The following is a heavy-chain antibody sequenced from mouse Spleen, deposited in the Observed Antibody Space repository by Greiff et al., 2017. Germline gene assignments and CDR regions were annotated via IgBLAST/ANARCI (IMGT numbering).Heavy chain of an antibody. CDR1: GFTFSDYY. D-gene: IGHD4-1*01. Sequence: EVHLVESGGGLVKPGGSLKLSCAASGFTFSDYYMYWVRQTPEKRLEWVATISDGGSYTYYPDSVKGRFTISRDNAKNNLYLQMSSLKSEDTAMYYCARDVTGTWGDYWGQGTSVTVSS. CDR3: ARDVTGTWGDY. CDR2: ISDGGSYT. J-gene: IGHJ4*01. V-gene: IGHV5-4*02.